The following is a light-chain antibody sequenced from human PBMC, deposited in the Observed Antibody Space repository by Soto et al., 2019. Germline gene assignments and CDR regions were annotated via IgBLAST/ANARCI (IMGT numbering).Light chain of an antibody. J-gene: IGKJ1*01. CDR3: QQCGSSPWT. CDR2: GAS. V-gene: IGKV3-20*01. CDR1: QRVISTY. Sequence: EIVLTQSPGTLSLSPGERANLSCRASQRVISTYLAWYQQKPGKAPRLLIYGASSRATGIPDRFSGGGSGTDCTLTISRVEPEDFAVYYCQQCGSSPWTFGQGTKVESK.